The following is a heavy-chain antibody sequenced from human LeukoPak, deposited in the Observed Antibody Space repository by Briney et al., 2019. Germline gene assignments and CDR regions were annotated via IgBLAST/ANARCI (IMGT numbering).Heavy chain of an antibody. J-gene: IGHJ4*02. CDR3: ARLSSSWGSRIYYFDY. V-gene: IGHV4-59*12. Sequence: PSETLSLTCTVSGGSISSYYWSWIRQPPGKGLEWIGYIYYSGSTNYNPSLKSRVTISVDTSKNQFSLKLSSVTAADTAVYYCARLSSSWGSRIYYFDYWGQGTLVTVSS. D-gene: IGHD6-13*01. CDR1: GGSISSYY. CDR2: IYYSGST.